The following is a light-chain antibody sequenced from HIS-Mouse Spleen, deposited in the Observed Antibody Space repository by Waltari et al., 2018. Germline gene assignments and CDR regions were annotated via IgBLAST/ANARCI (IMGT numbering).Light chain of an antibody. V-gene: IGLV1-44*01. CDR3: AAWDDSLNGVV. CDR2: RKN. Sequence: QSVLTQPPSASGTPGQRVTISCSGSSSNIGSNTVNWYQQLPGPAPKLLIYRKNQRPSGVPDRFSGSKSGTSASLAISGLQSEDEADYYCAAWDDSLNGVVFGGGTKLTVL. J-gene: IGLJ2*01. CDR1: SSNIGSNT.